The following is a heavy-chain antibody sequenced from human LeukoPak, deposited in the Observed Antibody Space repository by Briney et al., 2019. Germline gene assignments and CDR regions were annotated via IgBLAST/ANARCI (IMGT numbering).Heavy chain of an antibody. CDR1: GYTLTSYD. D-gene: IGHD1-7*01. CDR2: TNPNSGRT. Sequence: ASVKVSCKASGYTLTSYDINWVRQATGQGLEWMGWTNPNSGRTGYAQKFQGRITMTRNTSISTAYMELSSLRSDDTAVYYCARGELTYFDLWGRGTLVTVSS. J-gene: IGHJ2*01. V-gene: IGHV1-8*01. CDR3: ARGELTYFDL.